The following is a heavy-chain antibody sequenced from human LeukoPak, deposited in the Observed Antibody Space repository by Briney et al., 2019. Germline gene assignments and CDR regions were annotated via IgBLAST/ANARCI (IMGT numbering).Heavy chain of an antibody. J-gene: IGHJ6*03. CDR3: ARGPGVFGRIWYMDV. CDR1: GDSTIYNY. CDR2: IFSDGKI. D-gene: IGHD3-3*01. Sequence: SETLSLTCSVSGDSTIYNYWSWIRQPAGTGLEWIGRIFSDGKINYSPSLESRVTMSVDNAKNQFSLRLSSVTAADTAVYYCARGPGVFGRIWYMDVWGQGTTVSVSS. V-gene: IGHV4-4*07.